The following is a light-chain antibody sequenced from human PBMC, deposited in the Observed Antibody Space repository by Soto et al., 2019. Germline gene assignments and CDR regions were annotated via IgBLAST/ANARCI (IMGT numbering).Light chain of an antibody. V-gene: IGLV2-14*01. J-gene: IGLJ1*01. CDR1: SSDVGGYNY. Sequence: QSSLTQPASVSGSPGQSITISCTGTSSDVGGYNYVSWYQQHPGKAPKLMIYEVSNRPSGVSNRFSGSKSGNTASLTISGLQAADEADYYGSSYTSSRTGVVGHGTKVTV. CDR3: SSYTSSRTGV. CDR2: EVS.